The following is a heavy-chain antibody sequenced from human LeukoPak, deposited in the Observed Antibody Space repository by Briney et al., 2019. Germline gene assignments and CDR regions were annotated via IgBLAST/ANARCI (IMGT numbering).Heavy chain of an antibody. J-gene: IGHJ4*02. CDR3: ARGGRIVGATYDY. Sequence: RASETLSLTCAVYGGSFSGYYWSWIRQPPGKGLEWIGEINHSGSTNYNPSLKSRVTISVDTSKNQFSLKLSSVTAADTAVYYCARGGRIVGATYDYWGQGTLVTVSS. CDR2: INHSGST. D-gene: IGHD1-26*01. CDR1: GGSFSGYY. V-gene: IGHV4-34*01.